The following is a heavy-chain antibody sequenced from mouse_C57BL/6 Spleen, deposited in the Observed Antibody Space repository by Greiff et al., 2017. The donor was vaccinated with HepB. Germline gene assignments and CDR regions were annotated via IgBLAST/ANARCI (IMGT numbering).Heavy chain of an antibody. CDR1: GYTFTGYW. Sequence: VQLQQSGAELMKPGASVKLSCKATGYTFTGYWIEWVKQRPGHGLEWIGEILPGSGSTNYNEKFKGKATFTADTSSNTAYMQLSSLTSEDSAVYYCARGIYDGYYGFAYWGQGTLVTGAA. J-gene: IGHJ3*01. CDR2: ILPGSGST. V-gene: IGHV1-9*01. CDR3: ARGIYDGYYGFAY. D-gene: IGHD2-3*01.